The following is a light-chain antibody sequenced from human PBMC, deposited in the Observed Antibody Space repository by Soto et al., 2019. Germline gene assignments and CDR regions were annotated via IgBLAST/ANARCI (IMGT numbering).Light chain of an antibody. V-gene: IGKV3-15*01. CDR3: QQYDNWHRT. CDR1: QSVSSK. Sequence: IVMTQSPATLSVSPGDSATLSCRASQSVSSKLAWYHQKRGQARSVLIYGASIRATGVPGRFSGSGSGREFNLTISRLQSEDFAVSNCQQYDNWHRTFGQGTKVDI. J-gene: IGKJ1*01. CDR2: GAS.